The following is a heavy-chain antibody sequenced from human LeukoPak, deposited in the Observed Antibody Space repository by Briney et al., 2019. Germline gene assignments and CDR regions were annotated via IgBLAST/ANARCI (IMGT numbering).Heavy chain of an antibody. D-gene: IGHD6-19*01. V-gene: IGHV3-7*01. Sequence: GGSLKLSCAAPGFTFSSYWMSWFRKAPGKGLEWVANIKQDGSEKYYVDSVKGRFTISRDNAKNSLYLQMNSLRAEDTAVYYCASEVRLVPDYWGQGTLVTVSS. CDR2: IKQDGSEK. J-gene: IGHJ4*02. CDR1: GFTFSSYW. CDR3: ASEVRLVPDY.